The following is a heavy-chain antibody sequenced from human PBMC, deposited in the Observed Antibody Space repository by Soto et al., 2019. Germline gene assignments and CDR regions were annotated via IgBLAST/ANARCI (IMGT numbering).Heavy chain of an antibody. V-gene: IGHV4-30-4*01. CDR3: ARVYGSGNYYYGMDV. D-gene: IGHD3-10*01. CDR2: IYYSGST. Sequence: SETLSLTCTVSGGSISSGDYYWSWIRQPPGKGLEWIGYIYYSGSTYYNPSLKSRVTISVDTSKNQFSLKLSSVTAADTAVYYCARVYGSGNYYYGMDVWGQGTTVTVSS. CDR1: GGSISSGDYY. J-gene: IGHJ6*02.